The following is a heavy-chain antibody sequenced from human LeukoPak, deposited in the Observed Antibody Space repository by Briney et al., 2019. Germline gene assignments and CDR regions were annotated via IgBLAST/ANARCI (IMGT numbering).Heavy chain of an antibody. V-gene: IGHV4-59*04. CDR2: IYHSGST. CDR3: ARIDYDFWSGYYPYYFDY. J-gene: IGHJ4*02. D-gene: IGHD3-3*01. CDR1: GGSISSYY. Sequence: SETLFLTCTVSGGSISSYYWSWIRQPPGKGLEWIGSIYHSGSTYYNPSLKSRVTISVDTSKNQFSLKLSSVTAADTAVYYCARIDYDFWSGYYPYYFDYWGQGTLVTVSS.